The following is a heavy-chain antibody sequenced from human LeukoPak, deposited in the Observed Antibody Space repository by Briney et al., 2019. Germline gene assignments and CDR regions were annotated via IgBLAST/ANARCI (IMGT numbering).Heavy chain of an antibody. CDR2: IYYSGST. CDR3: ARDSTKLGATDY. CDR1: GGSISSYY. J-gene: IGHJ4*02. Sequence: SETLSLTCTVSGGSISSYYWSWIRQPPGKGLEWIGYIYYSGSTNYNPSLKSRVTISVDTSKNQFSLKLSSVTAADTAVYYCARDSTKLGATDYWGQGTLVTVSS. V-gene: IGHV4-59*01. D-gene: IGHD1-26*01.